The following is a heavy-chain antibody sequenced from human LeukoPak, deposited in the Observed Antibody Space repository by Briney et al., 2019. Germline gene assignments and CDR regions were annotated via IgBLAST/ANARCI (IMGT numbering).Heavy chain of an antibody. D-gene: IGHD5-12*01. CDR3: ARVGFSGYDS. CDR1: GFVFSNYA. Sequence: PGGSLRLSCATSGFVFSNYAMNWVRQAPGKGLEYVSAITGDGSTPYYANSAKGRFTISRDNSRNTLYLQMGSLRSEDMAVYYCARVGFSGYDSWGQGTLVTVSS. CDR2: ITGDGSTP. J-gene: IGHJ5*02. V-gene: IGHV3-64*01.